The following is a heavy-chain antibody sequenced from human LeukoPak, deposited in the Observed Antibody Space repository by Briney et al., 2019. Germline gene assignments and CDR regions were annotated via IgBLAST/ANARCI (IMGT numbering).Heavy chain of an antibody. CDR2: ISSSSSYI. D-gene: IGHD4-17*01. J-gene: IGHJ4*02. CDR3: ARTITVTTGFDY. CDR1: GFTFSSYS. V-gene: IGHV3-21*01. Sequence: KPGGSLRLSCAASGFTFSSYSMNWVRQAPGKGLEWVSSISSSSSYIYYADSVKGRFTISRDNAKNSLYLQMNSLRAEDTAVYYCARTITVTTGFDYWGQGTLVTVSS.